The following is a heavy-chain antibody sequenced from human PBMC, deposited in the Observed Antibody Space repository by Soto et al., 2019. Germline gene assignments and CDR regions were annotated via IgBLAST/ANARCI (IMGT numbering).Heavy chain of an antibody. CDR2: IYYSGST. Sequence: SETLSLTCTVSGGSISSGDYYWSWIRQPPGKGLEWIGCIYYSGSTYYNPSLKSRVTISVDTSKNQFSLKLSSVTAADTAVYYCAREVPLYYYDSSGYGLSDYWGQGTLVTVSS. CDR3: AREVPLYYYDSSGYGLSDY. V-gene: IGHV4-30-4*01. D-gene: IGHD3-22*01. CDR1: GGSISSGDYY. J-gene: IGHJ4*02.